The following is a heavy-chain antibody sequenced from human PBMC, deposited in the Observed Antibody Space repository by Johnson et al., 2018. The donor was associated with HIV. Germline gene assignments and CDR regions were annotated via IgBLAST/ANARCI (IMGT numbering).Heavy chain of an antibody. CDR2: IYSGGST. V-gene: IGHV3-53*01. CDR1: GFTVSSNY. D-gene: IGHD2-2*01. CDR3: AKGGGTSGAAVLVAFDI. Sequence: VQLVESGGDLVQPGGSLRLSCAASGFTVSSNYMSWVRQAPGKGLEWVAVIYSGGSTYYADSVKGRFTISRDNSKNTLYLKVNSLRAEDTAVYYCAKGGGTSGAAVLVAFDIWGQGTMVTVSS. J-gene: IGHJ3*02.